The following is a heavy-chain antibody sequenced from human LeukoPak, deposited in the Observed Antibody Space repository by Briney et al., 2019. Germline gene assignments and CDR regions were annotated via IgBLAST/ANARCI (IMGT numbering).Heavy chain of an antibody. CDR2: INPNSGVT. Sequence: ASVKVSCKASGYTFTGYYIHWVRQAPGQGLEWMGWINPNSGVTDYAQKFQGRVTMTRGTAITTAYMELSRLRSDDTAVYYCARGAQVGATDDYWGQGTLVTVSS. D-gene: IGHD1-26*01. CDR3: ARGAQVGATDDY. J-gene: IGHJ4*02. CDR1: GYTFTGYY. V-gene: IGHV1-2*02.